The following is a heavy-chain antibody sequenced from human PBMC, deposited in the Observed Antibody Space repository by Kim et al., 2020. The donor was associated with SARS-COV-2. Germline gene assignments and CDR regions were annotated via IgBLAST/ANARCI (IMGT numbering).Heavy chain of an antibody. V-gene: IGHV4-39*01. Sequence: YTPSLKRRVTISVDTSKNQFSLNLTSVTAADTAVYSCARRLDNWNVVYFDNWGQGTLVRVSS. D-gene: IGHD1-1*01. CDR3: ARRLDNWNVVYFDN. J-gene: IGHJ4*02.